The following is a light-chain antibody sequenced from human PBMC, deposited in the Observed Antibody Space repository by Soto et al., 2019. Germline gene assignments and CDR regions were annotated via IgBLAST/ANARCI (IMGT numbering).Light chain of an antibody. J-gene: IGKJ5*01. CDR2: DAY. V-gene: IGKV1-33*01. Sequence: DIQMTQSPSSLSASVGYRVTITCLASQSISSYLNWYQQKPGKAHKLLIYDAYNLETGVPSRFSGSGSGTDFTFTISSLQPEDIATYYCQQYDNLPPGTVGQGKRLEIK. CDR3: QQYDNLPPGT. CDR1: QSISSY.